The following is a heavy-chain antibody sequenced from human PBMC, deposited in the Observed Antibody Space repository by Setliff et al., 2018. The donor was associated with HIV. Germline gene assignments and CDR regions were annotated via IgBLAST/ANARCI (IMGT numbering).Heavy chain of an antibody. V-gene: IGHV3-64*02. CDR2: ISNNGGIT. Sequence: GGSLRLSCAASGFTFSSYGMHWVRQAPGKGLEYVSAISNNGGITYYGDSVKGRFTISRDNSKNTLYLRMGSLRPEDMAVYYCARAEQRYYGSGKGYYFDYWGPGTLVTVSS. J-gene: IGHJ4*02. CDR3: ARAEQRYYGSGKGYYFDY. CDR1: GFTFSSYG. D-gene: IGHD3-10*01.